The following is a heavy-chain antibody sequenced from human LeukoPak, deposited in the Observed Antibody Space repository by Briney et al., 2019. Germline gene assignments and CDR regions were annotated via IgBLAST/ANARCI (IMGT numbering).Heavy chain of an antibody. Sequence: SETLSLTCTVSGGSISSGDYYWSWIRQPPGKGLEWIAYIYYSGRTYYNPSLKSRVTISVDTSKNQFSLKLTSVTAADTAVYYCARDRGTVTLDSWGQGTLVTVSS. CDR3: ARDRGTVTLDS. CDR1: GGSISSGDYY. CDR2: IYYSGRT. V-gene: IGHV4-30-4*01. J-gene: IGHJ5*01. D-gene: IGHD4-17*01.